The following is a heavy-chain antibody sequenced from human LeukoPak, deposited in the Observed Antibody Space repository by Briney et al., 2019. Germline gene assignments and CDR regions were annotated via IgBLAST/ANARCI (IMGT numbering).Heavy chain of an antibody. CDR1: GFTFSSYA. CDR2: ISGSGGST. D-gene: IGHD2-2*01. CDR3: ARSGGSTVFYYMDV. V-gene: IGHV3-23*01. Sequence: PGGSLRLSCAASGFTFSSYAMSWVRQAPGKGLEWVSAISGSGGSTYYADSVKGRFTISRDNSKNTLYLQMNSLRAEDTAVYYCARSGGSTVFYYMDVWGKGTTVTVSS. J-gene: IGHJ6*03.